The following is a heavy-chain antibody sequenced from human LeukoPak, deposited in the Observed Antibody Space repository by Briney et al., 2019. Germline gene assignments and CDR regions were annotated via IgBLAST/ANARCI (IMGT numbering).Heavy chain of an antibody. CDR2: ISGFGENT. V-gene: IGHV3-23*01. D-gene: IGHD1-26*01. J-gene: IGHJ5*02. Sequence: GGSLRLSCAASGFTFSDYYMSWIRQAPGKGLEWVSTISGFGENTYYADSVKGRFTISRDNFKSALFLQMNSLRAEDTAVYYCAKGGHYSWFDPWGQGTLVIVSS. CDR1: GFTFSDYY. CDR3: AKGGHYSWFDP.